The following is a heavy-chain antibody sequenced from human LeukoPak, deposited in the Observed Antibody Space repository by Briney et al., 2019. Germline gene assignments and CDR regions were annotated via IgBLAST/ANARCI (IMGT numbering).Heavy chain of an antibody. CDR3: AREENYYDSSGIDG. V-gene: IGHV1-18*01. Sequence: ASVKVSCKASGYTFTTYGISWVRQAPGQGLEWMGWISANNGITNYAQRLQGRVTMTTDTSTRTAYMVLRSLRSDDTAVYYCAREENYYDSSGIDGWGQGTLVTVSS. J-gene: IGHJ4*02. CDR2: ISANNGIT. D-gene: IGHD3-22*01. CDR1: GYTFTTYG.